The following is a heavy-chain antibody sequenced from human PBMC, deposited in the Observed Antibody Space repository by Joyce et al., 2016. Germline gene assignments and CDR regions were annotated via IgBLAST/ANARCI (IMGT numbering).Heavy chain of an antibody. CDR2: ISSDGTET. Sequence: EVQLVESGGGLVQPGGSLRLSCAASGFTFGDYWMHWVRQVPGKGLVWVSSISSDGTETKYAAPLRGRVTISRDNARLYLQMNSLRAEDTAVYYYAKGAAVHLRPHRANFNFYYMDVWGKGTAVTVSS. D-gene: IGHD3-16*01. CDR1: GFTFGDYW. CDR3: AKGAAVHLRPHRANFNFYYMDV. J-gene: IGHJ6*03. V-gene: IGHV3-74*01.